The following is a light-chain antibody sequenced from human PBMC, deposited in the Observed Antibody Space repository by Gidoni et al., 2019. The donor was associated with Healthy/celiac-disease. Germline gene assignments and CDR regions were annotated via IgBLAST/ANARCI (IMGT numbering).Light chain of an antibody. Sequence: QSVLTPPPSVSWAPGLRVTISCTGSSSNTGAGYDVHWYQQLPGTAPKLLIYGNSNRPSGVPDRFSGSKSGTSASLAITGLQAEDEADYYCQSYDSSLSGWVFGGGTKLTVL. CDR3: QSYDSSLSGWV. CDR2: GNS. V-gene: IGLV1-40*01. CDR1: SSNTGAGYD. J-gene: IGLJ3*02.